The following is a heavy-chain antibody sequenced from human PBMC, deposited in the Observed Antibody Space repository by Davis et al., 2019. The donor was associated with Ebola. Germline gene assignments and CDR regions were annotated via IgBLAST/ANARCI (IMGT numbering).Heavy chain of an antibody. J-gene: IGHJ3*02. D-gene: IGHD5-18*01. CDR1: GFTFSDYY. CDR2: ISSSGSTI. V-gene: IGHV3-11*04. CDR3: ARQWIQLWGDAFDI. Sequence: GESLKISCAASGFTFSDYYMSWIRQAPGKGLEWVSYISSSGSTIYYADSVKGRFTISRDNSKNTLYLQMNSLRAEDTAVYYCARQWIQLWGDAFDIWGQGTMVTVSS.